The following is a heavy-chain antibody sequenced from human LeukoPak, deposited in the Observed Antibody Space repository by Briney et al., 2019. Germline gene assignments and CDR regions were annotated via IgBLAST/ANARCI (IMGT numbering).Heavy chain of an antibody. Sequence: GGSLRLSCAASGFTFSSYWMSWVRQAPGKGLEWVANIRPDGSEKNYVDSVKGRFTTSRDNAKNSLYLQMNSLRAEDTAVYYCARDRGWLQFSADAFDIWGQGTMVTVSS. D-gene: IGHD5-24*01. CDR2: IRPDGSEK. CDR3: ARDRGWLQFSADAFDI. CDR1: GFTFSSYW. J-gene: IGHJ3*02. V-gene: IGHV3-7*01.